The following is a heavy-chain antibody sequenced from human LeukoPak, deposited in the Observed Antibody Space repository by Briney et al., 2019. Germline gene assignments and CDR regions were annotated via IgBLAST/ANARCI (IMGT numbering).Heavy chain of an antibody. CDR1: GGSFSSYY. D-gene: IGHD3-22*01. Sequence: SETLSLTCTVSGGSFSSYYWSWIRQPPGKGLEWIGYIYYSGSTNYNPSLKSRVTISLDTSKNQFSLKLSSVTAADTAVYYCARGARYYDSSGYYLDYWGQGTLVTVSS. J-gene: IGHJ4*02. CDR3: ARGARYYDSSGYYLDY. V-gene: IGHV4-59*01. CDR2: IYYSGST.